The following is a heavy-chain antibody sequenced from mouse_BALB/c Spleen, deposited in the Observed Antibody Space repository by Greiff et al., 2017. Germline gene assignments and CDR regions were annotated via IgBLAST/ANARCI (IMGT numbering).Heavy chain of an antibody. Sequence: EVQGVESGGGLVKPGGSLKLSCAATGFTFSDYYMYWVRQTPEKRLEWVATISDGGSYTYYPDSVKGRFTISRDNAKNNLYLQMSSLKSEDTAMYYCARAQAYYRYGGYFDVWGAGTTVTVSA. CDR1: GFTFSDYY. V-gene: IGHV5-4*02. D-gene: IGHD2-14*01. CDR3: ARAQAYYRYGGYFDV. J-gene: IGHJ1*01. CDR2: ISDGGSYT.